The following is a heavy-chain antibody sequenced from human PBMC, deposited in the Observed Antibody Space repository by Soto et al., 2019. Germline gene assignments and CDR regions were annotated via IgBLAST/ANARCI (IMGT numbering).Heavy chain of an antibody. CDR2: IYYSGST. J-gene: IGHJ3*02. Sequence: SETLSLTCTVSGGSISSSSYYWGWIRQPPGKGLEWIGSIYYSGSTYYNPSLKGRVTISVDTSKNQFSLKLSSVTAADTAVYYCARPRSYIVVVPAASLPEHDAFDIWGQGTMVTVSS. V-gene: IGHV4-39*01. CDR1: GGSISSSSYY. CDR3: ARPRSYIVVVPAASLPEHDAFDI. D-gene: IGHD2-2*01.